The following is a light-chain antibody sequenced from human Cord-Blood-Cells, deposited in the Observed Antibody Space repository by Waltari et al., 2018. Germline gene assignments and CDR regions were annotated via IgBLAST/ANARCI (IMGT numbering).Light chain of an antibody. CDR2: DAS. CDR1: QSISSC. J-gene: IGKJ4*02. CDR3: QQYSSYSPT. Sequence: DIQMTQSPSTLSSSVGDRVTITCRASQSISSCLAWYQQKPGKAPKLLIYDASSLESGIPSRFSGSGSGTEFTLTISSLEPDDFAAYYCQQYSSYSPTFGGGTKVEIK. V-gene: IGKV1-5*01.